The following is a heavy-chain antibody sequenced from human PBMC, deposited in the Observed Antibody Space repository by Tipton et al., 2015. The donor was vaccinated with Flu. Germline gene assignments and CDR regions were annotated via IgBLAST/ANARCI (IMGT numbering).Heavy chain of an antibody. CDR2: LYSGRNI. CDR3: TCRSD. CDR1: GFTFSSDF. Sequence: SLTLSCAASGFTFSSDFIMWVRQAPGKGLEWVSTLYSGRNIYYADSVKGRFTISADNFKNTLYLHMNSLRAEDTALYYCTCRSDWGQGTLVTVSS. J-gene: IGHJ4*02. V-gene: IGHV3-53*01.